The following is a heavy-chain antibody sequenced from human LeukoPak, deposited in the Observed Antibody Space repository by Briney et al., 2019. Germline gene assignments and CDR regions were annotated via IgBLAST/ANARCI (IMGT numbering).Heavy chain of an antibody. CDR2: SNPSGAST. D-gene: IGHD6-13*01. Sequence: ASVKVSCKASGYTFTIYYIHWVRQAPGQGLEWMGISNPSGASTRYAQKFQGRVTMTRDMSTSTVYMELSSLRSEDTAVYYCARTSGLAPHDAFDFWGQGTLVTVSS. CDR1: GYTFTIYY. V-gene: IGHV1-46*01. CDR3: ARTSGLAPHDAFDF. J-gene: IGHJ3*01.